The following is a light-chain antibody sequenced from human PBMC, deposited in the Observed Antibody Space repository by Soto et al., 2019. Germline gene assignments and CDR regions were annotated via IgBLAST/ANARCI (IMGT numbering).Light chain of an antibody. CDR1: QSVSSSY. CDR2: GAS. CDR3: QQYGSSPPIT. J-gene: IGKJ5*01. Sequence: EIVLTQSPGTLSLSPGERATLSCRASQSVSSSYLAWYQQKPGQAPRLLIYGASSRATGIPDRFSGSGSGTDFTLSISRLEPEDFAVDYCQQYGSSPPITFGQGKRLEI. V-gene: IGKV3-20*01.